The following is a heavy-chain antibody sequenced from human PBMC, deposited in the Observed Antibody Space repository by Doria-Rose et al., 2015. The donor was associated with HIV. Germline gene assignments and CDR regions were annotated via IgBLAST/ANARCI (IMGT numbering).Heavy chain of an antibody. V-gene: IGHV2-26*01. Sequence: SGPVLVKPTETLTLTCTVSGVSLSSPGMGVSWIRQPLGKALEWLADIFSDDERSYQTSLKSRLTISRGTSKSQVVLTMTDMDPVDTATYYCARIKSSRWYHKYYFDFWGQGTLVIVSA. CDR2: IFSDDER. D-gene: IGHD6-13*01. CDR1: GVSLSSPGMG. J-gene: IGHJ4*02. CDR3: ARIKSSRWYHKYYFDF.